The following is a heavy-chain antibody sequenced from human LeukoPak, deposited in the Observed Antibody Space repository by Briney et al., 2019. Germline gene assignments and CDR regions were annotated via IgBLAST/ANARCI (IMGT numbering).Heavy chain of an antibody. V-gene: IGHV3-74*01. J-gene: IGHJ4*02. CDR2: INSDGSST. D-gene: IGHD6-13*01. Sequence: GGSLRLSCVASGFTFSSYWMHWVRQAPEKGLVWVSRINSDGSSTSYADSVKGRFTISRDNAKNTLYLQMNSLRAEDTAVYYCARVGAAGGEFDYWGQGTLVTASS. CDR1: GFTFSSYW. CDR3: ARVGAAGGEFDY.